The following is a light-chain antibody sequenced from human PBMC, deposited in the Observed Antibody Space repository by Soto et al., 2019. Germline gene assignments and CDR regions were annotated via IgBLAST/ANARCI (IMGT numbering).Light chain of an antibody. CDR3: QQYNNWPRT. CDR2: DAS. J-gene: IGKJ1*01. V-gene: IGKV1-5*01. CDR1: QSISSW. Sequence: DIQMTQSPSPLSASIGDRFTITCRASQSISSWLAWYQQKPGKAPKLLIYDASSLESGVPSRFSGSGYGTEFTLTISSLQSEDFAVYYCQQYNNWPRTFGQGTKVDIK.